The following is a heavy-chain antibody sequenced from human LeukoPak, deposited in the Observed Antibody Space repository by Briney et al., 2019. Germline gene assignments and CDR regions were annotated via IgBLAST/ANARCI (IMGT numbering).Heavy chain of an antibody. J-gene: IGHJ3*02. CDR1: GYSFTSYW. D-gene: IGHD4-23*01. CDR3: ARRSATVVTPEGRDAFDI. V-gene: IGHV5-51*01. Sequence: GESLKISCKGSGYSFTSYWIGWVRQLPGNGLEWMMIIYPGDSDTRYSPSFQGQVTISADKSISTAYLQWSSLKASDTAMYYCARRSATVVTPEGRDAFDIWGQGTMVTVSS. CDR2: IYPGDSDT.